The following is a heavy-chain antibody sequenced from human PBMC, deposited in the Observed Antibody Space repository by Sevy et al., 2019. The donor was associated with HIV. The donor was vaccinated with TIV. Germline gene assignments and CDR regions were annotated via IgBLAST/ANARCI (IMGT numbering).Heavy chain of an antibody. CDR1: GGTFSSYA. Sequence: ASVKVSCKASGGTFSSYAISWVRQAPGQGLEWMGGIIPIFGTANYAQKFQGRVTITADESTSTAYMELSSLRSEDTAVYYCARGRHVSPNVVDYFDYWGQGTLVTVSS. D-gene: IGHD2-15*01. V-gene: IGHV1-69*13. CDR3: ARGRHVSPNVVDYFDY. J-gene: IGHJ4*02. CDR2: IIPIFGTA.